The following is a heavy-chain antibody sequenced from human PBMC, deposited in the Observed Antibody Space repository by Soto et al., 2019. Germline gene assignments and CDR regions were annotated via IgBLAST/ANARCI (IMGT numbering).Heavy chain of an antibody. CDR3: ASMYSGSYDAFDI. J-gene: IGHJ3*02. D-gene: IGHD1-26*01. CDR1: GYTFTGYY. Sequence: ASVKVSCKASGYTFTGYYMHWVRQAPGQGLEWMGWISAYNGNTNYAQKLQGRVTMTTDTSTSTAYMELRSLRSDDTAVYYCASMYSGSYDAFDIWGQGTMVTVSS. V-gene: IGHV1-18*04. CDR2: ISAYNGNT.